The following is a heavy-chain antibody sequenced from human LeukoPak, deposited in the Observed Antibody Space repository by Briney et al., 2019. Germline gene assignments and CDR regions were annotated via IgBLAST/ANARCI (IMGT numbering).Heavy chain of an antibody. CDR1: GFSFNNYA. CDR2: IGGGGDRV. D-gene: IGHD3-10*01. J-gene: IGHJ4*02. V-gene: IGHV3-23*01. Sequence: GGSLRLSCAASGFSFNNYAMTWVRQAPGHGLESVSIIGGGGDRVYYVDSVKGRFTVSRDNSENTLHLQMNSLRAEDTAVYYCARGQSSYGSGNHYYYYFDYWGQGTLVTVSS. CDR3: ARGQSSYGSGNHYYYYFDY.